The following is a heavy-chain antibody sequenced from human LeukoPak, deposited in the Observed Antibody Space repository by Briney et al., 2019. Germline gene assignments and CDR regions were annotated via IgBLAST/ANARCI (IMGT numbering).Heavy chain of an antibody. J-gene: IGHJ6*03. CDR1: GFTFSNAW. V-gene: IGHV3-15*01. CDR2: IKSKTGGGTT. D-gene: IGHD2-2*01. CDR3: TTEYCSSTGCLYYYYYYMDV. Sequence: GGSLRLSCAASGFTFSNAWMSWVRQAPEKGLEWVGRIKSKTGGGTTDYAAPVKGRFTISRDDSKNTLYLQMNSLKTEDTAVYYCTTEYCSSTGCLYYYYYYMDVWGKGTTVTVSS.